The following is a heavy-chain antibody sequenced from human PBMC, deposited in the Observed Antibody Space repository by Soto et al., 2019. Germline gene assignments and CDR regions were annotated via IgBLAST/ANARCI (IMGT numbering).Heavy chain of an antibody. V-gene: IGHV4-34*01. CDR1: GGSFSGYY. J-gene: IGHJ6*02. CDR2: INHSGST. Sequence: PSETLSLTCAVYGGSFSGYYWSWIRQPPGKGLEWIGEINHSGSTNYNPSLKSRVTISVDTSKNQFSLKLSSVTAADTAVYYCARVTGRSYYGMDVWGQGTTVTVSS. CDR3: ARVTGRSYYGMDV.